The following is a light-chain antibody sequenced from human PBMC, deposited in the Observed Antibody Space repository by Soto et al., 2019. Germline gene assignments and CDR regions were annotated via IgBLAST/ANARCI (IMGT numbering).Light chain of an antibody. V-gene: IGKV3-11*01. Sequence: EIVLTQSPATLSLSPGERAALCCSASQSVSRYLAWYQQKPGQAPRLLIYDASNRATGIPARFSGSGSGTDFTLTISSLEPEDVAVYYCQQRSDWPPTFGGGTKLEIK. CDR1: QSVSRY. J-gene: IGKJ4*02. CDR2: DAS. CDR3: QQRSDWPPT.